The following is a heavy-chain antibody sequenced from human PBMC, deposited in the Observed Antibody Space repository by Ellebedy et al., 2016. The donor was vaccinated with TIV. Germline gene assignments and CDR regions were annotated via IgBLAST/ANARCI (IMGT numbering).Heavy chain of an antibody. CDR3: ARGAPYDSSGYYYFDY. V-gene: IGHV4-59*01. D-gene: IGHD3-22*01. Sequence: MPSETLSLTCTVSGGSNSSYYWSWIRQPPGKGLEWIGYIYYSGSTNYNHSLKSRVTISVDTSKNQFSLKLSSVTAAETAVYYCARGAPYDSSGYYYFDYWGQGTLVTVSS. J-gene: IGHJ4*02. CDR1: GGSNSSYY. CDR2: IYYSGST.